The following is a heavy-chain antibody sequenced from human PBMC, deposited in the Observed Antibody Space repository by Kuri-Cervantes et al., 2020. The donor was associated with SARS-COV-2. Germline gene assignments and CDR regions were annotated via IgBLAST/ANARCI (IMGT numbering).Heavy chain of an antibody. V-gene: IGHV4-30-2*01. Sequence: SETLSLTCAVSGGSISSGGYSWSWIRQPPGKGLEWIGYIYHSGSTYYNPSLKSRVTISVGRSKNQFSLKLSSVTAADTAVYYCARGLGRFDPWGQGTLVTVSS. J-gene: IGHJ5*02. CDR3: ARGLGRFDP. CDR1: GGSISSGGYS. D-gene: IGHD1-26*01. CDR2: IYHSGST.